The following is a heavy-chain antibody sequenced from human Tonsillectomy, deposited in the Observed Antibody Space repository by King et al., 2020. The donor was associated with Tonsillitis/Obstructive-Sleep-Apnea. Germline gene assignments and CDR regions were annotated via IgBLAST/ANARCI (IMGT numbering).Heavy chain of an antibody. CDR1: GGSFSGYY. CDR3: GTNAGDYYYYMDV. D-gene: IGHD2-2*01. CDR2: INHSGST. V-gene: IGHV4-34*01. Sequence: VQLQQWGAGLLKPSETLSVTFGVYGGSFSGYYLSWIRQPPGKGLEWIGEINHSGSTDYNSSLKSRVTISRDTSKNQFSLRLTSVTAADTAVYYCGTNAGDYYYYMDVWGKGTTVTVSS. J-gene: IGHJ6*03.